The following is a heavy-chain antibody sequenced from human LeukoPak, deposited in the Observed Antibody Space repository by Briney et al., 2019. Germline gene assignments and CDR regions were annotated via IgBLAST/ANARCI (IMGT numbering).Heavy chain of an antibody. V-gene: IGHV1-18*01. J-gene: IGHJ3*02. CDR2: ISAYNGNT. Sequence: ASVKVSCKASGYTFTSYDINWVRQATGQGLEWMGWISAYNGNTNYAQKLQGRVTMTTDTSTSTAYMELRSLRSDDTAVYYCARECASSWYLRDAFDIWGQGTMVTVSS. CDR1: GYTFTSYD. CDR3: ARECASSWYLRDAFDI. D-gene: IGHD6-13*01.